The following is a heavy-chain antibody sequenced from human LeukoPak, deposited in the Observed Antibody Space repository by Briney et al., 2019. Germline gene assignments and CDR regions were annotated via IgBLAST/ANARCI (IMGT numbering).Heavy chain of an antibody. CDR1: GGSISSSSYY. J-gene: IGHJ5*02. Sequence: SETLSLTCTVSGGSISSSSYYWGWIRQPPGKGLEWIGSIYYSGSTYYNPSLKSRVTISVDTSRNQFSLKLSSVTAADTAVYYCAREAIAAAGTPFDPWGQGTLVTVSS. CDR3: AREAIAAAGTPFDP. CDR2: IYYSGST. D-gene: IGHD6-13*01. V-gene: IGHV4-39*07.